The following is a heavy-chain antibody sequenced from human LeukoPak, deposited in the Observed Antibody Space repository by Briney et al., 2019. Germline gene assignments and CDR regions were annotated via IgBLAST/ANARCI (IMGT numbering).Heavy chain of an antibody. J-gene: IGHJ4*02. Sequence: ASVKVSCKASGYTFTSYYMHWVRQAPGQGLEWMGIINPSGGSTSYAQKLQGRVTMTTDTSTSTAYMELRSLGSDETAVYYCARVDLLTGYYFFDYWGQGTLVTVSS. CDR1: GYTFTSYY. CDR3: ARVDLLTGYYFFDY. D-gene: IGHD3-9*01. CDR2: INPSGGST. V-gene: IGHV1-46*01.